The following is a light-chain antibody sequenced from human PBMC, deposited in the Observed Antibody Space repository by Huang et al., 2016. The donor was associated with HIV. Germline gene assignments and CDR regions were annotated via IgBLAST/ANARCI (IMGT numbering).Light chain of an antibody. CDR3: QQYDSSPTT. V-gene: IGKV3-20*01. CDR2: GAS. CDR1: QHVSDNY. J-gene: IGKJ2*01. Sequence: EIVLTQFPGTLSLSSGERATLSCRASQHVSDNYLAWYQQRPGQAPRLLISGASRRATGVPDRFSGNGSGTEFTLTISRLEPEDCAVFYCQQYDSSPTTFGQGTKLEIK.